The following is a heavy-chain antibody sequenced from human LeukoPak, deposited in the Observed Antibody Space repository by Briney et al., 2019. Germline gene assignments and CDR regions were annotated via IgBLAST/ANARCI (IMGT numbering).Heavy chain of an antibody. CDR2: IKQDGSEK. J-gene: IGHJ5*02. CDR3: ARDGYYYDSSGYSNWFDP. V-gene: IGHV3-7*01. CDR1: GFTFSSYW. Sequence: PGGSLRLSCAASGFTFSSYWMSWVRQAPGKGLEWVANIKQDGSEKYYVDSVKVRFTIYRDNAKNSLYLQMNSLRAEDTAVYYCARDGYYYDSSGYSNWFDPWGQGTLVSVSS. D-gene: IGHD3-22*01.